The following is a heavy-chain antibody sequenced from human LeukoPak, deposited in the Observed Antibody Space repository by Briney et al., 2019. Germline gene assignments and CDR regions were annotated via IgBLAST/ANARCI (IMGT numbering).Heavy chain of an antibody. J-gene: IGHJ4*02. Sequence: GGSLRLSCAASGFTVSSNYMSWVRQAPGKGLEWVSVIYSGGSTYYADSVKGRFTISRDNSKNTLYLQMNSLRAEDTAVYYCARCGYYDSSGYWLFDYWGQGTLVTVSS. CDR3: ARCGYYDSSGYWLFDY. CDR2: IYSGGST. V-gene: IGHV3-53*01. CDR1: GFTVSSNY. D-gene: IGHD3-22*01.